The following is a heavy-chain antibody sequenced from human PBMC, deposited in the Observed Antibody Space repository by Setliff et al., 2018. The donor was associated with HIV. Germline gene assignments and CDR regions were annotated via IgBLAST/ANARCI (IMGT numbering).Heavy chain of an antibody. V-gene: IGHV4-39*01. CDR2: IYYSGST. J-gene: IGHJ5*02. Sequence: PSETLSLTCTVSVGSISSSSYYWGWIRQPPGKGLEWIGSIYYSGSTYYNPSLKSRVTISVDTSKSQFSLQLNSMTAADTAVYYCARWNEDTNWFDPWGQGALVTVSS. CDR1: VGSISSSSYY. CDR3: ARWNEDTNWFDP. D-gene: IGHD2-15*01.